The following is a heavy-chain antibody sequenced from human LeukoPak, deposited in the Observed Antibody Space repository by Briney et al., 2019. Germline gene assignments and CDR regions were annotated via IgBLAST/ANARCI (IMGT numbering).Heavy chain of an antibody. CDR1: RFTFSSYE. J-gene: IGHJ4*02. CDR3: ARGRRWLQPLDY. Sequence: PGGSLRLSCAASRFTFSSYEMNWVRQAPGKGLEWVANIKEDGGELNYVDSVKGRFTISRDNAKQSLFLQMNSLRVEDLGVYYCARGRRWLQPLDYWGQGTPVTVSS. V-gene: IGHV3-7*04. D-gene: IGHD5-24*01. CDR2: IKEDGGEL.